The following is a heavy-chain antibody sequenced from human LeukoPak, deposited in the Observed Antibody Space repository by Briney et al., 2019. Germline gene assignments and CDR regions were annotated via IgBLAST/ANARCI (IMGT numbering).Heavy chain of an antibody. CDR1: GFTFSSAW. CDR3: TTDIVVVTATLYYFDY. D-gene: IGHD2-21*02. V-gene: IGHV3-15*01. CDR2: IKSKTDGGTT. J-gene: IGHJ4*02. Sequence: PGGSLRLSCAASGFTFSSAWMSWVRQAPGKGLEWVGRIKSKTDGGTTDYAAPVKGRFTISRDDSKNTLYLQMNSLKTEDTAVYYCTTDIVVVTATLYYFDYWGQGTLVTVSS.